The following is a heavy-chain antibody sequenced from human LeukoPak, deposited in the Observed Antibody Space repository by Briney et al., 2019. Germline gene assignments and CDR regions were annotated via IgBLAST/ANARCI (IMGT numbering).Heavy chain of an antibody. D-gene: IGHD6-6*01. Sequence: GGSLRLSCAASGFTFSNAWMSWVRQAPGKGLEWVGRIRSKTDGGTTDYAAPVKGRFTISRDDSKNTLYLQMNSLKTEDTAVYYCTTRYSSSSPRPLDAFDIWGQGTMVTVSS. CDR3: TTRYSSSSPRPLDAFDI. CDR2: IRSKTDGGTT. CDR1: GFTFSNAW. V-gene: IGHV3-15*01. J-gene: IGHJ3*02.